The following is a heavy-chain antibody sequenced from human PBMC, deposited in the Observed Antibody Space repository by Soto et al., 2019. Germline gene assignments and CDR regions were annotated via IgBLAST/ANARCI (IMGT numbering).Heavy chain of an antibody. CDR2: IWYDGSNK. Sequence: GGPLRLSCAASGFTFSSYGMHWVRQAPGKGLEWVAVIWYDGSNKYYADSVKGRFTISRDNSKNTLYLQMNSLRAEDTAVYYCARDLTEYYYYYGMDVWGQGTTVTVSS. D-gene: IGHD4-4*01. CDR1: GFTFSSYG. V-gene: IGHV3-33*01. CDR3: ARDLTEYYYYYGMDV. J-gene: IGHJ6*02.